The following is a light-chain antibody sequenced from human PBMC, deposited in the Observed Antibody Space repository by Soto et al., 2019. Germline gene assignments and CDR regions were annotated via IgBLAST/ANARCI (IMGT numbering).Light chain of an antibody. CDR3: SSFTSSNTVL. CDR1: SSDVGGYNY. J-gene: IGLJ2*01. Sequence: QSALTQPASVSGSPGQSITISCTGTSSDVGGYNYVSWYQQHPGIAPKLIIYNVSNRPSGVSNRFSGSKSGNTASLTISGLQAEDEGHYYCSSFTSSNTVLFGGGTKLTVL. CDR2: NVS. V-gene: IGLV2-14*01.